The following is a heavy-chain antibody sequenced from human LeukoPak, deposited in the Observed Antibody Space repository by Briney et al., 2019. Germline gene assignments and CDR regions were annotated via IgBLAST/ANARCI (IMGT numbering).Heavy chain of an antibody. CDR2: IYYSGST. CDR1: GGSISSHH. CDR3: ARAGTTVTNTGATDAFDI. Sequence: SETLSLTCTVSGGSISSHHWSWIRQPPGKGLEWIGYIYYSGSTYYNPSLKSRVTISVDTSKNQFSLKLSSVTAADTAVYYCARAGTTVTNTGATDAFDIWGQGTMVTVSS. V-gene: IGHV4-59*08. J-gene: IGHJ3*02. D-gene: IGHD4-17*01.